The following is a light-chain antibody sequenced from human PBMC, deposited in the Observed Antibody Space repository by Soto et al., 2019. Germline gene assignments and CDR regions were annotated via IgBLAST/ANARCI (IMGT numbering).Light chain of an antibody. Sequence: IQLTQSPSSLSASVVDIVTITFRASQGISSALAWYQQKPGKAPKLLIYDASSLESGVPSRFSGSGSGTDFTLTISSLQPEDFATYYCQQFNNYITFGQGTRLAI. CDR2: DAS. V-gene: IGKV1D-13*01. CDR3: QQFNNYIT. CDR1: QGISSA. J-gene: IGKJ5*01.